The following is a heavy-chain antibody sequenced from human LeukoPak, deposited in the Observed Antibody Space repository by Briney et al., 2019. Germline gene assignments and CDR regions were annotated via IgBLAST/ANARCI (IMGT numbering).Heavy chain of an antibody. CDR2: IIPIFGTA. CDR3: ARERRSGGGVFDI. CDR1: GGTFSSYA. D-gene: IGHD2-15*01. Sequence: SVKLSCKASGGTFSSYAINWERQAPGQGLEWMGGIIPIFGTANYAQKLQGRVTITADKFTSTAYMELSSLRSEDTAVYYCARERRSGGGVFDIWGQGTMVTVSS. J-gene: IGHJ3*02. V-gene: IGHV1-69*06.